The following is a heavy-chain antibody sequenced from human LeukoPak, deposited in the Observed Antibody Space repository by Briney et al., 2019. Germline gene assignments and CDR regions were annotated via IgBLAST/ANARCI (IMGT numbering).Heavy chain of an antibody. D-gene: IGHD2-15*01. Sequence: SETLSLTCAVYGGSFSGYYWSWIRQPPGKGLEWIGEINHSASTNYNPSLKSRVTISVDTSKNQFSLKLSSVTAADTAVYYCARDPGYCSGGSCYSDYWGQGTLVAVSS. V-gene: IGHV4-34*01. J-gene: IGHJ4*02. CDR1: GGSFSGYY. CDR2: INHSAST. CDR3: ARDPGYCSGGSCYSDY.